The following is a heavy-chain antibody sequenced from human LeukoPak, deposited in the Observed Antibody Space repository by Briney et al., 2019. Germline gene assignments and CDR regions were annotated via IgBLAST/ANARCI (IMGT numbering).Heavy chain of an antibody. CDR2: INPNSGGT. D-gene: IGHD6-13*01. V-gene: IGHV1-2*06. CDR3: ARDGAAAGNWFDP. CDR1: GYTFTGYY. Sequence: GASVKVSCKAPGYTFTGYYMHWVRQAPGQGLEWMGRINPNSGGTNYAQKFQGRVTMTRDTSISTAYMELSRLRSDDTAVYYCARDGAAAGNWFDPWGQGTLVTVSS. J-gene: IGHJ5*02.